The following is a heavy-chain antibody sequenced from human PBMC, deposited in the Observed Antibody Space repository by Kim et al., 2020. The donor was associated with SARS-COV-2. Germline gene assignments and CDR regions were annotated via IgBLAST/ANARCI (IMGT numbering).Heavy chain of an antibody. D-gene: IGHD3-10*01. Sequence: ASVKVSCKTSGYTFSNYGFSWVRQAPGQGLEWMGWISAYNDNTNYAENFRGRLFMTTDTATRTAYMDLRSLTSDDTAVYYCAREGYYHGSGTYSPPKYYGMDVWGQGTTVIVSS. CDR1: GYTFSNYG. CDR2: ISAYNDNT. J-gene: IGHJ6*02. CDR3: AREGYYHGSGTYSPPKYYGMDV. V-gene: IGHV1-18*01.